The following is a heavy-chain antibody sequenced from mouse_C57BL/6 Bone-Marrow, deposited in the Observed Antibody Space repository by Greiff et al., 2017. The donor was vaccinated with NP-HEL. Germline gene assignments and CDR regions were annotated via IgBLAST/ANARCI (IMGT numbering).Heavy chain of an antibody. CDR1: GYTFTDYY. V-gene: IGHV1-76*01. D-gene: IGHD1-1*01. CDR3: ARAITTGNFDV. CDR2: IYPGSGNT. J-gene: IGHJ1*03. Sequence: VQRVESGAELVRPGASVKLSCKASGYTFTDYYINWVKQRPGQGLEWIARIYPGSGNTYYNEKFKGKATLTAEKSSSTAYMQLSSLTSEDSAVYFCARAITTGNFDVWGTGTTVTVSS.